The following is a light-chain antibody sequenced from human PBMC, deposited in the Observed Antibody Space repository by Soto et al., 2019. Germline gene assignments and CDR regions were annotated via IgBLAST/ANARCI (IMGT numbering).Light chain of an antibody. CDR1: LSVVSSY. J-gene: IGKJ5*01. CDR3: QQYGSSPVT. Sequence: ENVLTQSPGALSLSPGERATLSCWASLSVVSSYLAWYQQKPGQAPGLLIYGASTRATGTPDRFSGSGSGTDFTLTIRRLEPEDFAVYYCQQYGSSPVTFGQGTRLEI. V-gene: IGKV3-20*01. CDR2: GAS.